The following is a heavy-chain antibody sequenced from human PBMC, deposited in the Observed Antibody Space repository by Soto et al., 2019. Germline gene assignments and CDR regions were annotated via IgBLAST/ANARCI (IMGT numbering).Heavy chain of an antibody. V-gene: IGHV1-18*01. CDR3: ARWAYDYIWGSYRFDAFEI. CDR1: GYTFTSYG. D-gene: IGHD3-16*02. J-gene: IGHJ3*02. CDR2: ISAYNGNT. Sequence: QVQLVQSGAEVKKPGASVKVSCKASGYTFTSYGISWVRQAPGQGLEWMGWISAYNGNTNYAQKLQGRVTMTTDTSTSTAYMELRSLRSDDTAVYYCARWAYDYIWGSYRFDAFEIWGQGTMVTVSS.